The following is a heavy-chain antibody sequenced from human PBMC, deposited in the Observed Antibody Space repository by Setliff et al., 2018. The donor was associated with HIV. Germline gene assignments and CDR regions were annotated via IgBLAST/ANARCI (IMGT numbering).Heavy chain of an antibody. CDR1: GGSISSGGYY. J-gene: IGHJ3*02. D-gene: IGHD1-26*01. Sequence: SETLSLTCTVSGGSISSGGYYWSWIRQHPGKGLEWIGYIYYSGSTYYNPSLKSRVTISVDTSKNQFSLKLSSVTAADTAVYYCARRKSGSYFDAFDIWGQGTMVTVSS. CDR2: IYYSGST. V-gene: IGHV4-31*03. CDR3: ARRKSGSYFDAFDI.